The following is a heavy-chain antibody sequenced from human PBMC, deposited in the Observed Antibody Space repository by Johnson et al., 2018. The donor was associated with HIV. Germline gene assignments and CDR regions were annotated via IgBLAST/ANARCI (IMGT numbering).Heavy chain of an antibody. V-gene: IGHV3-30-3*01. D-gene: IGHD7-27*01. CDR3: ARESRLGPLAHAFDI. CDR2: LSYDGSNK. J-gene: IGHJ3*02. Sequence: QVQLVESGGGVVQPGRSLRLSCAASGFAFSSYPLHWVRQAPGKGLEWVAVLSYDGSNKFYTDSVKGRFSISRDNSKNTRYLQINSLGAEDTAVYYFARESRLGPLAHAFDIWGQGTMVTVSS. CDR1: GFAFSSYP.